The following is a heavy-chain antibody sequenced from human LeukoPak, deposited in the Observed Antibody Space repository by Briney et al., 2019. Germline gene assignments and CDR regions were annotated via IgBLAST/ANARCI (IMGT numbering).Heavy chain of an antibody. Sequence: GGSLRLSCAASGVTFSRYAMSWVGQAPGKGLEWVSGISGSGASTYYADSVKGRFTISRDNSKNTLYLQMNSLRAEDTAVYYCAKTPYCAPTISDYFDYWGQGTLVTVSS. D-gene: IGHD1-26*01. V-gene: IGHV3-23*01. CDR2: ISGSGAST. J-gene: IGHJ4*02. CDR1: GVTFSRYA. CDR3: AKTPYCAPTISDYFDY.